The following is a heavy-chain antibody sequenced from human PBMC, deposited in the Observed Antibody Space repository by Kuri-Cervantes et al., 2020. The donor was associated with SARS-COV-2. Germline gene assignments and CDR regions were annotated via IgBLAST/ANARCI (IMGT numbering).Heavy chain of an antibody. CDR2: IYYSGST. Sequence: SETLSLTCTVSGGSISSGDYYWSWIRQPPGKGLEWIGYIYYSGSTYYNPSLKSRVTISLDTSKNQFSLKLSSVTAADTAVYYCARGSPYYDLPRFDPWGQGTLVTVSS. CDR1: GGSISSGDYY. J-gene: IGHJ5*02. CDR3: ARGSPYYDLPRFDP. D-gene: IGHD3-3*01. V-gene: IGHV4-30-4*01.